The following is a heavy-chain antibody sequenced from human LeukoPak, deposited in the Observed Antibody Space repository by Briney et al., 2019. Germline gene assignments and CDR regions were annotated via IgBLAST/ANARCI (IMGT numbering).Heavy chain of an antibody. V-gene: IGHV3-7*01. Sequence: PGGSLRLSCAASGFSFRNYWMGWVRQAPGKGLEWVANTKPDGSAEYYADSVRGRFTASRDNANNLLYLQMNRLRAEDTAVYYCARGSRSGYSFMSYWGQGTLVTVSS. CDR2: TKPDGSAE. CDR3: ARGSRSGYSFMSY. CDR1: GFSFRNYW. J-gene: IGHJ4*02. D-gene: IGHD3-3*01.